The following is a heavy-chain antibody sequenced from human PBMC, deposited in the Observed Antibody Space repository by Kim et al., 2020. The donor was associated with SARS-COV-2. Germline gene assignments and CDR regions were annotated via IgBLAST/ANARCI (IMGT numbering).Heavy chain of an antibody. D-gene: IGHD1-26*01. CDR2: IYYSGST. V-gene: IGHV4-39*07. Sequence: SETLSLTCTVSGGSINSSSYYWGWIRQPPGKGLEWIGSIYYSGSTYYNPSLKSRVTISVDTSKNQFSLKLSSVTAADTAVYYCARVYSGSYSVDYWGQGTLVTVSS. CDR1: GGSINSSSYY. CDR3: ARVYSGSYSVDY. J-gene: IGHJ4*02.